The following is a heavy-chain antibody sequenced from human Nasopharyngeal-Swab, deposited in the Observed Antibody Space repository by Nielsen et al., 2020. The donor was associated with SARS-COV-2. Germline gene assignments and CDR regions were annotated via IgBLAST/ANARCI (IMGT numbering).Heavy chain of an antibody. CDR3: AKSIFSYSSSAYYFDY. CDR2: ISYDGSNK. J-gene: IGHJ4*02. V-gene: IGHV3-30*18. CDR1: GFTSSSYG. D-gene: IGHD6-13*01. Sequence: GGSLRLSCAPSGFTSSSYGMHWVRQAPGKGLEWVAVISYDGSNKYYADSVKGRFTISRDNSKNTLYLQMNSLRAEDTAVYYCAKSIFSYSSSAYYFDYWGQGTMVTVSS.